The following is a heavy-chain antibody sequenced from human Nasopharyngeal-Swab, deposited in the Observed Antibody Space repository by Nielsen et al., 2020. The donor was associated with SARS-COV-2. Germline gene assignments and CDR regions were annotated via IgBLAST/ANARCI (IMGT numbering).Heavy chain of an antibody. CDR3: ARARSSITIFGVVNPVDAFDI. CDR1: GGSISSGGYY. J-gene: IGHJ3*02. V-gene: IGHV4-31*03. D-gene: IGHD3-3*01. CDR2: IYYSGST. Sequence: LRLSCTVSGGSISSGGYYWSWIRPHPGKGLEWIGYIYYSGSTYYNPSLKSRVTISVDTSKNQFSLKLSSVTAADTAVYYCARARSSITIFGVVNPVDAFDIWGQGTMVTVSS.